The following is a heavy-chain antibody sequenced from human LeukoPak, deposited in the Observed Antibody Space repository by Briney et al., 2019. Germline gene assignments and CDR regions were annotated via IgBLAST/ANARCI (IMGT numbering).Heavy chain of an antibody. CDR1: GGSFSGYY. V-gene: IGHV4-34*01. D-gene: IGHD3-22*01. J-gene: IGHJ6*03. Sequence: SETLSLTCAVYGGSFSGYYWSWIRQPPGKGLEWIGEINHSGSTNYNPSLKSRVTISVDTSKNQFSLKLSSVTAADTAVYYCARLVPKGGYYYDSSGYRVHYYMDVWGKGTTVTISS. CDR2: INHSGST. CDR3: ARLVPKGGYYYDSSGYRVHYYMDV.